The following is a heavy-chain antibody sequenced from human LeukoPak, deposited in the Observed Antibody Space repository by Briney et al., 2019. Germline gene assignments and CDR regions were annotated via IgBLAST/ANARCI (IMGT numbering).Heavy chain of an antibody. V-gene: IGHV3-23*01. CDR1: GFTFNRYA. CDR2: ISASGTYP. Sequence: HPGGSLRLSCAASGFTFNRYALSWVRQSPGRGLEWVSAISASGTYPYYADSVKGRFTISRDSSKNTLYLHMNSLRAEDTAVYYCAKKPTWGIAAAGHEYYFDYWGQGTLVTVSS. CDR3: AKKPTWGIAAAGHEYYFDY. D-gene: IGHD6-13*01. J-gene: IGHJ4*02.